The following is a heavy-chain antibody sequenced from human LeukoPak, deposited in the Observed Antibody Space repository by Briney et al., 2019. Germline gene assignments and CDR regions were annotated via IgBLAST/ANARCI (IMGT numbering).Heavy chain of an antibody. Sequence: GGSLRRSCAAAGVTFSSYAMSWGRQAQGKGGEWVSAISGSGGSTYYADSVKGRFTISRDNSKNTLYLQMNSLRAEDTAVYYCAKDRLPAAIFSDYWGQGTLVTVSS. CDR3: AKDRLPAAIFSDY. CDR1: GVTFSSYA. CDR2: ISGSGGST. D-gene: IGHD2-2*02. J-gene: IGHJ4*02. V-gene: IGHV3-23*01.